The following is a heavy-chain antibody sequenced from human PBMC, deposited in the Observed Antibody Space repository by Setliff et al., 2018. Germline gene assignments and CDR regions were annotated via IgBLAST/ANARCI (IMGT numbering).Heavy chain of an antibody. V-gene: IGHV4-4*07. J-gene: IGHJ6*03. CDR2: IYTSGST. D-gene: IGHD3-10*01. CDR3: AREKGNREAPELRGLYYYYMDV. Sequence: SETLSLTCTVSGGSISSYYWSWIRQPAGKGLEWIGRIYTSGSTNYNPSLKGRVTMSVDTSKNQFSLKLSSVTAADTAVYYCAREKGNREAPELRGLYYYYMDVWGKGTTVTVSS. CDR1: GGSISSYY.